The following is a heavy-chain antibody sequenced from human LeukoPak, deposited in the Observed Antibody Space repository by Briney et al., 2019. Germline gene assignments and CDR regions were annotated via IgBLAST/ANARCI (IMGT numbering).Heavy chain of an antibody. Sequence: GGSLRLSCAVSGYTFSNYAMSWVRRAPGKGLEWVSTISARGNYTYYADSVKGRFTISRDSSKNTLYLQMNSLRAEDTAVYYCAKDRGGGITMVVLVYDYWGQGTLVTVSS. J-gene: IGHJ4*02. CDR2: ISARGNYT. CDR3: AKDRGGGITMVVLVYDY. CDR1: GYTFSNYA. V-gene: IGHV3-23*01. D-gene: IGHD3-22*01.